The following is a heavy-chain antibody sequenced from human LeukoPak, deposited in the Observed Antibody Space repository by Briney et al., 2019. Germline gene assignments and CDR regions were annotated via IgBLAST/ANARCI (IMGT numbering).Heavy chain of an antibody. CDR2: ISYDGSNK. D-gene: IGHD1-7*01. J-gene: IGHJ4*02. CDR3: ARDYWWNYDY. CDR1: GFTFSSYG. Sequence: GGSLRLSCAASGFTFSSYGMHWVRQAPGKGLEWVAVISYDGSNKYYADSVKGRFTISRDNSKNTLCLQMNSLRAEDTAIYYCARDYWWNYDYWGQGTLVTVSS. V-gene: IGHV3-30*03.